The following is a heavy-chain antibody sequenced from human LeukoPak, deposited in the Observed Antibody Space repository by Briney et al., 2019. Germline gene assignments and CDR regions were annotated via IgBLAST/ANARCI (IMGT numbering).Heavy chain of an antibody. CDR1: GFTFSSYS. CDR2: ISSSSSYI. CDR3: AKGYYYDSSGYLSDY. D-gene: IGHD3-22*01. J-gene: IGHJ4*02. V-gene: IGHV3-21*04. Sequence: GGSLRLSCAASGFTFSSYSMNWVRQAPGKGLEWVSSISSSSSYIYYADSVKGRFTISRDNAKNSLYLQMNSLRAEDTAVYYCAKGYYYDSSGYLSDYWGQGTLVTVSS.